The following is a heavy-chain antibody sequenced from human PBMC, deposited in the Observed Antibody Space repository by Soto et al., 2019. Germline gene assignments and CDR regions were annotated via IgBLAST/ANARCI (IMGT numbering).Heavy chain of an antibody. Sequence: SETLSLTCTVSGGSISSSTYYWGCSRQPPGKGLEWIGSIYYSGSTYYNPSLKSRVTISVDTSKNQFSLKLSSVTAADTAVYYCARRGQTNCSGGNCYYAFDIWGQGTMVTVSS. CDR1: GGSISSSTYY. D-gene: IGHD2-15*01. CDR2: IYYSGST. V-gene: IGHV4-39*01. CDR3: ARRGQTNCSGGNCYYAFDI. J-gene: IGHJ3*02.